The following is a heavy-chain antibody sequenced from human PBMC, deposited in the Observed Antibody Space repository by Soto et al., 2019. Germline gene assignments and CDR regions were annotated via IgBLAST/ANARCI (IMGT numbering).Heavy chain of an antibody. D-gene: IGHD6-6*01. CDR3: AKEQQLVFFGQLGY. J-gene: IGHJ4*02. Sequence: GSLRLSCAASGFTFSSYGMHWVRQAPGKGLEWVAVISYDGSNKYYADSVKGRFTISRDNSKNTLYLQMNSLRAEDTAVYYCAKEQQLVFFGQLGYWGQGTLVTVSS. CDR1: GFTFSSYG. CDR2: ISYDGSNK. V-gene: IGHV3-30*18.